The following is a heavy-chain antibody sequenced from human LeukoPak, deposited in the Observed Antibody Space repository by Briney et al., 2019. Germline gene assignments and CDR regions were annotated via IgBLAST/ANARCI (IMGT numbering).Heavy chain of an antibody. D-gene: IGHD3-10*01. V-gene: IGHV1-18*01. J-gene: IGHJ4*02. Sequence: ASVKVSCKASGYTFTSYGISWVRQAPGQGLEWMGWISAYNGNTNYAQKLQGRVTMTTDTSTSTAYMELRSLRSDDTAVYYCARDPLFSHITMVREGIDYWGQGTLVTVSS. CDR2: ISAYNGNT. CDR1: GYTFTSYG. CDR3: ARDPLFSHITMVREGIDY.